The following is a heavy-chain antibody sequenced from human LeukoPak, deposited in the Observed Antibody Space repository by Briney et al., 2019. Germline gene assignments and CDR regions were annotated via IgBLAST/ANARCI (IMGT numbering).Heavy chain of an antibody. V-gene: IGHV4-34*01. CDR2: VNEVGGT. CDR1: IDSFSNYH. J-gene: IGHJ5*02. D-gene: IGHD1-26*01. Sequence: TSETLSLTCAVYIDSFSNYHWNWIRQTPSKGLEWIGEVNEVGGTNISPSLRNRVILSVDTSKNQFFLKLISVTVADTAVYYCARGQGATVPQVGKNWFDPWGQGTRVTVSS. CDR3: ARGQGATVPQVGKNWFDP.